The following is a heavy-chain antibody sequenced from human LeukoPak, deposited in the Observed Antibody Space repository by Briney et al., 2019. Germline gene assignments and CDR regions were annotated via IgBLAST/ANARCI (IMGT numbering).Heavy chain of an antibody. D-gene: IGHD5-24*01. CDR3: ATKQAATIHYGMDV. J-gene: IGHJ6*02. CDR2: FDPEDGET. CDR1: GYTFTSYY. V-gene: IGHV1-24*01. Sequence: GASVKVSCKASGYTFTSYYMHWVRQAPGKGLEWMGGFDPEDGETIYAQKFQGRVTMTEDTSTDTAYMELSSLRSEDTAVYYCATKQAATIHYGMDVWGQGTTVTVSS.